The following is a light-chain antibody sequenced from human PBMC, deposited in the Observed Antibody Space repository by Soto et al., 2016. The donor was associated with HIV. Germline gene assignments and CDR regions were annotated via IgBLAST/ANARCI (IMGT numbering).Light chain of an antibody. CDR3: QAWDRSTVV. Sequence: SYELTQPPSVSVSPGQTATITCFADQLGTKYACWYQQKPGQSPVLVIYQDNKRPSGIPERFSGSSSGNTATLTISGTQAMDEADYYCQAWDRSTVVFGGGTKLTVL. J-gene: IGLJ2*01. CDR2: QDN. CDR1: QLGTKY. V-gene: IGLV3-1*01.